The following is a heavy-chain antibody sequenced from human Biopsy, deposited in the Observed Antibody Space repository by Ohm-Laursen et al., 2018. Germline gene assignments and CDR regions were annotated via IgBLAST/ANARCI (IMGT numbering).Heavy chain of an antibody. Sequence: SSVKVSCKASGGPFSNYAFSWVRQAPGQGLEWVGRIIPILGNLNYAQRFQGRVSITADKSTTDVYMELSRLTSGDTAVYYCAADADGYYTECDYWGPGTLVTVSS. CDR3: AADADGYYTECDY. V-gene: IGHV1-69*04. D-gene: IGHD3-3*01. J-gene: IGHJ4*02. CDR2: IIPILGNL. CDR1: GGPFSNYA.